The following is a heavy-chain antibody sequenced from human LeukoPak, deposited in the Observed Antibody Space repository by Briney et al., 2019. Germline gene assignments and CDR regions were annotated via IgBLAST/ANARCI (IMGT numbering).Heavy chain of an antibody. CDR1: GYSFTNYW. CDR3: ARTGYSSGWYGGFDI. CDR2: IYPGDSDT. D-gene: IGHD6-19*01. V-gene: IGHV5-51*01. J-gene: IGHJ3*02. Sequence: GESLKISCKGSGYSFTNYWIGWVRQMPGKGLEWMGIIYPGDSDTRYSPSFQGQVTISADKSIRTAYLQWSTLKASDTAMYYCARTGYSSGWYGGFDIWGQGTLVTVSS.